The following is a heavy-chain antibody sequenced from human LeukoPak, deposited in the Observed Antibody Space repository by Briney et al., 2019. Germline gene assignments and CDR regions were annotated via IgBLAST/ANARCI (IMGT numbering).Heavy chain of an antibody. V-gene: IGHV3-30-3*01. J-gene: IGHJ6*02. D-gene: IGHD4-17*01. CDR1: GFTFSSYA. CDR3: ARDFKNGDYEEDPYDYYGMDV. CDR2: ISYDGSNK. Sequence: GRSLRLSCAASGFTFSSYAMPWVRQAPGKGLEWVAVISYDGSNKYYADSVKGRFTISRDNSKNTLYLQMNSLRAEDTAVYYCARDFKNGDYEEDPYDYYGMDVWGQGTTVTVSS.